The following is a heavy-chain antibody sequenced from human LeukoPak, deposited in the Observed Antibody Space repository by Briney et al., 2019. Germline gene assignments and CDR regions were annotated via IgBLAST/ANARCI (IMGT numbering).Heavy chain of an antibody. D-gene: IGHD3-10*01. CDR2: IGSDGSST. CDR1: GFTFSNYW. Sequence: GGSLRLSCAASGFTFSNYWMHWVRQTPGKGLVWVSRIGSDGSSTSYADSVKGRFTISRDNSKNTLYLQMNSLRAEDTAVYYCALVVYYYGSGSYSPFDYWGQGTLVTVSS. J-gene: IGHJ4*02. V-gene: IGHV3-74*01. CDR3: ALVVYYYGSGSYSPFDY.